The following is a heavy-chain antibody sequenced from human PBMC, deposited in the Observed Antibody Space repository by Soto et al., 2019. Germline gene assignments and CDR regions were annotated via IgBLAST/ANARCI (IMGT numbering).Heavy chain of an antibody. CDR3: ARVVPGAEAWFGP. D-gene: IGHD2-2*01. Sequence: VASVKVSCKTSGYTFSNHGITWVRQAPGQPLEWLGWISLYSDGTNYAQKFQDRVSMTTDTSTTTAYMELRSLRSDDTAVYYCARVVPGAEAWFGPWGQGTLVTVSS. J-gene: IGHJ5*02. CDR2: ISLYSDGT. CDR1: GYTFSNHG. V-gene: IGHV1-18*01.